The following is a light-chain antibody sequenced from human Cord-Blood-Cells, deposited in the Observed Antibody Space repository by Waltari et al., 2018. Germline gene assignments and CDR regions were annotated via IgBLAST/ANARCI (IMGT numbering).Light chain of an antibody. Sequence: QSVLTQPPSVSGAPGQRVTISCTGSSSNIRAGYAVHWYQQLPGTAPKLLILGNSNRPSGVPDRFPGSKSGTSASLAITGLQAEDEADYYCQSYDSSLSGVVFGGGTKLTVL. CDR1: SSNIRAGYA. CDR3: QSYDSSLSGVV. CDR2: GNS. J-gene: IGLJ2*01. V-gene: IGLV1-40*01.